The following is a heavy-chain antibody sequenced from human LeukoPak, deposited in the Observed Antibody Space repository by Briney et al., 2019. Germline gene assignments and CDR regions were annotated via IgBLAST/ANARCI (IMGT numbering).Heavy chain of an antibody. CDR2: ISGSASGGT. D-gene: IGHD1-1*01. Sequence: PGGSLRLSCAASGFPFSTNDMSWVRQAPGQGLEWVSAISGSASGGTTYEDSVKGRFTISRDNSKGTLYLQMNSLRAEDTAVYYCAKVKTHWYFDNWGRGTLVTVSS. V-gene: IGHV3-23*01. J-gene: IGHJ4*02. CDR1: GFPFSTND. CDR3: AKVKTHWYFDN.